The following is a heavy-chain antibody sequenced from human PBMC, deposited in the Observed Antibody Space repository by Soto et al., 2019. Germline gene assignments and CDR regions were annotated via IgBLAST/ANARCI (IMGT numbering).Heavy chain of an antibody. D-gene: IGHD3-22*01. Sequence: GGSLRLSCAASGFTFSIYWMSLVRQAPGKGLEWVANIKQDGSEKYYVDSVKGRFNISRDNAKNSLYLQMNSLRAEDTAVYYCASDSGYKRAVHYYFDYWGQGTLVTVSS. CDR3: ASDSGYKRAVHYYFDY. CDR2: IKQDGSEK. CDR1: GFTFSIYW. J-gene: IGHJ4*02. V-gene: IGHV3-7*03.